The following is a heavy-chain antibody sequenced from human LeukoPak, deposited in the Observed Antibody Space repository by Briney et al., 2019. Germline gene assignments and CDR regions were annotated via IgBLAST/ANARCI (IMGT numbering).Heavy chain of an antibody. J-gene: IGHJ4*02. CDR3: ARRGGSGRSFDY. Sequence: SETLSLTCTVSGASVSSGGYYWSWIRQPPGKGLEWIGYIYYSGSTNYNPSLKSRVTISVDTSRNQFSLKVSSVTAADTAVYYCARRGGSGRSFDYWGQGTLVTVSS. D-gene: IGHD3-10*01. CDR1: GASVSSGGYY. CDR2: IYYSGST. V-gene: IGHV4-61*08.